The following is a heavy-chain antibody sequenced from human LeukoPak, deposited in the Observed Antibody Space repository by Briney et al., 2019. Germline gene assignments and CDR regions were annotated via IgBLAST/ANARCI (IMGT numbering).Heavy chain of an antibody. D-gene: IGHD3-3*01. V-gene: IGHV1-2*02. CDR2: IKPNSGGT. Sequence: ASVSVSCEASGYTFTGYYMHWVRQAPGEGLEWMGWIKPNSGGTKYAQKFQGRVTMTRDTSISTAYMELSSLRSDDTAVYYCARVTLRFLEWLSPFDYWGQGTLVTVSS. CDR3: ARVTLRFLEWLSPFDY. CDR1: GYTFTGYY. J-gene: IGHJ4*02.